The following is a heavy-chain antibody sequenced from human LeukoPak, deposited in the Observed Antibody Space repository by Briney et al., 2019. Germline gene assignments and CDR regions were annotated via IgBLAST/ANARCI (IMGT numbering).Heavy chain of an antibody. CDR2: TYYRSKWYN. Sequence: SQTLSLTCAISGDSVSSNSAAWNWIRQSPSRGLEWLGRTYYRSKWYNDYAVSVKSRITINPDTSKNQFSLKLSSVTAADTAVYYCARESYSVEYFDYWGQGTLVTVSS. D-gene: IGHD2-15*01. CDR1: GDSVSSNSAA. CDR3: ARESYSVEYFDY. J-gene: IGHJ4*02. V-gene: IGHV6-1*01.